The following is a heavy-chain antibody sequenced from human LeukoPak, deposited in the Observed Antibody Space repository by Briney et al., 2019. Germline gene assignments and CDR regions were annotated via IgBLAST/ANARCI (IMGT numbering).Heavy chain of an antibody. CDR1: GFTFSIYA. CDR3: ARSARYCSGGSCYSAMHLDV. Sequence: SGGSLRLSCAASGFTFSIYAMSWVRQAPGKGLEWVANIKQDGSEKYYVDSVKGRFTISRDNAKNSLYLQMNSLRAEDTAVYYCARSARYCSGGSCYSAMHLDVWGQGTTVTVSS. D-gene: IGHD2-15*01. V-gene: IGHV3-7*03. CDR2: IKQDGSEK. J-gene: IGHJ6*02.